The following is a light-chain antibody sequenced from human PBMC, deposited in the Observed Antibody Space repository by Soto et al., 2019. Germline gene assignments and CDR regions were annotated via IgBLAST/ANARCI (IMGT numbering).Light chain of an antibody. CDR1: SSDVGGYNY. V-gene: IGLV2-14*01. CDR3: RSYTSSITLDV. CDR2: EVS. J-gene: IGLJ1*01. Sequence: QSALTQPASVSGSPGQLITISCTGTSSDVGGYNYVSWYQQHPGKAPKLMIYEVSNRPSGVSNRFSGSKSGNTASLTISGLQAEDEADYYCRSYTSSITLDVFGTGTKLTVL.